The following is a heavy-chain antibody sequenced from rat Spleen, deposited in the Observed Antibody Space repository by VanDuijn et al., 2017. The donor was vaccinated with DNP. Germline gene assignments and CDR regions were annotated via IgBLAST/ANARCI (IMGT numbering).Heavy chain of an antibody. J-gene: IGHJ4*01. D-gene: IGHD4-3*01. CDR3: TSPVPSGHYVMDA. V-gene: IGHV5-20*01. CDR1: GFTFSDYY. CDR2: ISSTGGST. Sequence: EVQLVESGGGLVQPGRSLKLSCAASGFTFSDYYMAWVRQAPTKGLEWVASISSTGGSTSYRDSVKGRFTISSDNAKSILYLQMASLRSEATATYYCTSPVPSGHYVMDAWGQGTSVTVSS.